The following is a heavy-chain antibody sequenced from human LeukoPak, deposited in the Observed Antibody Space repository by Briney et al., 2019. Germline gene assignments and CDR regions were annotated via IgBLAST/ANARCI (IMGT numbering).Heavy chain of an antibody. CDR1: GFTFSNYA. V-gene: IGHV3-64*01. CDR3: ARRYYGSGSSFDY. D-gene: IGHD3-10*01. CDR2: ISSNGGST. Sequence: GGSLRLSCAASGFTFSNYAMHWVRQAPGKGLESVSSISSNGGSTYYANSVKGRFTISRDNSKNTLYLQMGNLRPEDMAVYYCARRYYGSGSSFDYWGQGTLVTVSS. J-gene: IGHJ4*02.